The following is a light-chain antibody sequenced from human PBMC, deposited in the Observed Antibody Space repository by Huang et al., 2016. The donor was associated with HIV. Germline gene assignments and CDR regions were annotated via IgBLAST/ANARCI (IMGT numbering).Light chain of an antibody. V-gene: IGKV3-11*01. CDR1: QSVSSY. Sequence: EIVLTQSPATLSLSPGERATLSCRASQSVSSYLAWYQQKPGQAPRRLCDDASSRATGIPARFSGSGSGTDFTLTISSLEPEDFAVYYCQQRSNWPRTFGQGTKVEIK. CDR2: DAS. CDR3: QQRSNWPRT. J-gene: IGKJ1*01.